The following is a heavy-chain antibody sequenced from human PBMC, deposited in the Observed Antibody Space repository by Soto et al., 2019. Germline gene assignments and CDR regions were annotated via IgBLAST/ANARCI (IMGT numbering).Heavy chain of an antibody. J-gene: IGHJ6*02. CDR3: AASGGLEWLVRRVRGMDV. V-gene: IGHV1-69*12. CDR1: GGTFSSYA. CDR2: IIPIFGTA. Sequence: QVQLVQSGAEVKKPGSSVKVSCKASGGTFSSYAISWVRQAPGQGLEWMGGIIPIFGTANYAQKFQGRVTITADXXTXTXXMELSSLRSEDTAVYYCAASGGLEWLVRRVRGMDVWGQGTTVTVSS. D-gene: IGHD6-19*01.